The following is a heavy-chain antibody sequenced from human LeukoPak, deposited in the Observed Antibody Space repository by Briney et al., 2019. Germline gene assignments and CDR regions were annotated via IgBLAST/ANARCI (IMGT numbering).Heavy chain of an antibody. Sequence: ASVKVSCKASGYTFTGYYMHWVRQAPGQGLEWRGWINPNSGGTNYAQKFQGWVTMTRDTSISTAYMELSRLRSDDTAVYYCARGGSSNYYYYYGMDVWGQGTTVTVSS. CDR1: GYTFTGYY. CDR2: INPNSGGT. J-gene: IGHJ6*02. CDR3: ARGGSSNYYYYYGMDV. D-gene: IGHD3-10*01. V-gene: IGHV1-2*04.